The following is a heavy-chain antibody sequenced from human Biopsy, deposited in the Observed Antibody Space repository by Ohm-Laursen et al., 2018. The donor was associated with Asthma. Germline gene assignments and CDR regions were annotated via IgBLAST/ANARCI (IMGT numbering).Heavy chain of an antibody. J-gene: IGHJ6*02. Sequence: SLRLSCSASGFTFSSYGMRWVRQAPGKGLEWVAVIWYDGSNKYYADSVKGRFTISRDNSKNTLYLQMNRLRAEDTAVYYCARGGLGYCSSTSCYQNYYYGMDVWGQGTTVTVSS. CDR1: GFTFSSYG. CDR2: IWYDGSNK. D-gene: IGHD2-2*01. CDR3: ARGGLGYCSSTSCYQNYYYGMDV. V-gene: IGHV3-33*01.